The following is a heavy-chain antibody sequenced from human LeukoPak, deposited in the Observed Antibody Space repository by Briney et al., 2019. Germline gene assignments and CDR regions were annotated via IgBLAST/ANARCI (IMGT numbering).Heavy chain of an antibody. Sequence: PGGSLRLSCAASGFTFSSYAMHWVRQAPGKGLEWVAVISYDGSNKYYADSVKGRFTISRDNSKNTLYLQMNSLRAEDTAVYYCARGRYLDWLPYFFDYWGQGTLVTVSS. V-gene: IGHV3-30-3*01. CDR3: ARGRYLDWLPYFFDY. J-gene: IGHJ4*02. CDR2: ISYDGSNK. D-gene: IGHD3-9*01. CDR1: GFTFSSYA.